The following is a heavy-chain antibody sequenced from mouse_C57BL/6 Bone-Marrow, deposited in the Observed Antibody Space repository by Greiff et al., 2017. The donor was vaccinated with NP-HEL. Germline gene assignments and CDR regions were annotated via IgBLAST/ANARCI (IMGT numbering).Heavy chain of an antibody. Sequence: EVKLMESGGDLVKPGGSLKLSCAASGFTFSSYGMSWVRQTPDKRLEWVATIRRGGSYTYYPDSVKGRFTISRDNAKNTRYLQMSSLKSEDTAMYYCARHERRLYYFDYWGQGTTLAVAS. CDR1: GFTFSSYG. J-gene: IGHJ2*01. D-gene: IGHD3-2*02. V-gene: IGHV5-6*01. CDR2: IRRGGSYT. CDR3: ARHERRLYYFDY.